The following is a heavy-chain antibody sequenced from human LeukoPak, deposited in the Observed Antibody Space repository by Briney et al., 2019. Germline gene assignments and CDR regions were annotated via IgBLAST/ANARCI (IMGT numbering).Heavy chain of an antibody. CDR2: IYPGGSET. CDR3: ARASRDGYNQNFDH. V-gene: IGHV5-51*01. CDR1: GYSFSTYW. Sequence: GGSLKISCKGLGYSFSTYWNAWVRQRPGKGLEWIWIIYPGGSETRYDPSFQGQVTISADTSTSTAYLQWSSLRASDTAMYYCARASRDGYNQNFDHWGQGTQVTVSS. J-gene: IGHJ4*02. D-gene: IGHD5-24*01.